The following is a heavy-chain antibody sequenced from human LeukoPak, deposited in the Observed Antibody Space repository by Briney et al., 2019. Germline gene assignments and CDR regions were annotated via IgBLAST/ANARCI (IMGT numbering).Heavy chain of an antibody. D-gene: IGHD3-22*01. J-gene: IGHJ4*02. Sequence: SETLSLTCTVYGGSFSGYYWSWIRQPPGKGLEWIGEINHSGSTNYNPSLKSRVTISVDTSKNQFSLKLSSVTAADTAVYYCARNTRGSSGYPDFDYWGQGTLVTVSS. CDR3: ARNTRGSSGYPDFDY. V-gene: IGHV4-34*01. CDR2: INHSGST. CDR1: GGSFSGYY.